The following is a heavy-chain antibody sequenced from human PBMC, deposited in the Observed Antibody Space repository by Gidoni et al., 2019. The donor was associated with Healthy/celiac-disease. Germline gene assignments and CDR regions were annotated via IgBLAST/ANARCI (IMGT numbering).Heavy chain of an antibody. V-gene: IGHV5-10-1*01. CDR2: IDPSDSYT. J-gene: IGHJ6*02. CDR1: GHSFTSYW. CDR3: ARGRGDYYGMDV. Sequence: EVQLVQSGAEVKKPGDSLRISCKGSGHSFTSYWISWVRQMPGKGLEWMGRIDPSDSYTNYSPSFQGHVTISADKSITAAYLQWSSLKVSDTAMYYCARGRGDYYGMDVWGQGTTVTVSS.